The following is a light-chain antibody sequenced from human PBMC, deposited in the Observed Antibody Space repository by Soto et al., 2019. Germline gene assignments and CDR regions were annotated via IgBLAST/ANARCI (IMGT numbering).Light chain of an antibody. V-gene: IGLV1-40*01. CDR3: QSYDSSLSGSNVV. J-gene: IGLJ2*01. Sequence: QSVLTQPPSVSGALGQRVTISCTGSNSNIGAGSDVHWYQQLPGTAPKLLIYGYINRPSGVPDRFSGSKSGTSASLAITGLQADDEADYYCQSYDSSLSGSNVVFGGGTKLTV. CDR2: GYI. CDR1: NSNIGAGSD.